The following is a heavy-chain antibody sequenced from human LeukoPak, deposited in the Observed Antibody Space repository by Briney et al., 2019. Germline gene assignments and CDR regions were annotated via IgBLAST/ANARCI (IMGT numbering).Heavy chain of an antibody. CDR3: ARHYGDTYPSLVDYFDY. Sequence: SETLSLTCTVSGGSISSSSYYWGWIRQPPGKGLEWIGSIYYSGSTYYNPSLKSRVTISVDTSKNQFSLKLSSVTAADTAVYYCARHYGDTYPSLVDYFDYWGQGTLVTVSS. D-gene: IGHD4-17*01. CDR2: IYYSGST. J-gene: IGHJ4*02. CDR1: GGSISSSSYY. V-gene: IGHV4-39*01.